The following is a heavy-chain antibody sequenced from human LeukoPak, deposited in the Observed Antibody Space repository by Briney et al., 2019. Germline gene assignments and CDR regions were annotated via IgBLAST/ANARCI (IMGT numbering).Heavy chain of an antibody. D-gene: IGHD3-10*01. CDR3: ARDGNPYGSGYFDY. CDR1: GYSISSGYY. CDR2: IYHSGST. Sequence: SETLSLTCTVSGYSISSGYYWGWIRQPPGKGLEWIGSIYHSGSTYYNPSLKSRVTISVDTSKNQFSLKLSSVTAADAAVYYCARDGNPYGSGYFDYWGQGTLVTVSS. V-gene: IGHV4-38-2*02. J-gene: IGHJ4*02.